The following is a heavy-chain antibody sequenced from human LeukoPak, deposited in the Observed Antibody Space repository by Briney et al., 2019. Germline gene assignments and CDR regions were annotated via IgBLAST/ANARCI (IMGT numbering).Heavy chain of an antibody. Sequence: SQTLSLTCTVSGGSISSGGYYWSWIRQHPGKGLEWIGYIYHSGSTYYNPSLKSRVTISVDRSKNQFSLKLSSVTAADTAVYYCARDRYPGYYYYGMDVWGQGTTVTVSS. V-gene: IGHV4-30-2*01. CDR2: IYHSGST. CDR1: GGSISSGGYY. D-gene: IGHD1-14*01. J-gene: IGHJ6*02. CDR3: ARDRYPGYYYYGMDV.